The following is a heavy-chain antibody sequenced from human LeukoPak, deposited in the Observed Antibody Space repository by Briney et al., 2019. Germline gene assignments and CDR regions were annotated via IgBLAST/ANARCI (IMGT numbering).Heavy chain of an antibody. D-gene: IGHD2-2*01. CDR1: GFTFSSYA. CDR2: ISYDGSNK. Sequence: GGSLRLSCAASGFTFSSYAMSWVRQAPGKGLEWVAVISYDGSNKYYADSVKGRFTISRDNSKNTLYLQMNSLRAEDTAVYYCARDACSSTSCYVDYWGQGTLVTVSS. V-gene: IGHV3-30-3*01. J-gene: IGHJ4*02. CDR3: ARDACSSTSCYVDY.